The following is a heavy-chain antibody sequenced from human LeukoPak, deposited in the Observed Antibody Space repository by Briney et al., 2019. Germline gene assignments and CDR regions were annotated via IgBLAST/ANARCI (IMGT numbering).Heavy chain of an antibody. J-gene: IGHJ4*02. CDR1: GFTFSSYG. Sequence: GRSLRLSCAASGFTFSSYGMHWVRQAPGKGLEWVAVISYDGSNKYYADSVKGRFTISRDNSKSTLYLQMNSLRAEDTAVYYCAKDRDIVVVVAAYFDYWGQGTLVTVSS. CDR3: AKDRDIVVVVAAYFDY. V-gene: IGHV3-30*18. CDR2: ISYDGSNK. D-gene: IGHD2-15*01.